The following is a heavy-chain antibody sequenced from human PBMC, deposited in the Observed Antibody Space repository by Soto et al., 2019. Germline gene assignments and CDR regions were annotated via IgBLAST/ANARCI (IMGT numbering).Heavy chain of an antibody. V-gene: IGHV3-74*01. CDR1: GFTFSSYW. Sequence: PGGSLRLSCAASGFTFSSYWMHWVRQSPGKGLMWVSRINNDGSSGSYADSVKGRFTISRDNAKNTLYLQVNSLRAEDTAVYYCSRDATTGYSAAGDYWGQGTLVTVSS. D-gene: IGHD1-26*01. J-gene: IGHJ4*02. CDR2: INNDGSSG. CDR3: SRDATTGYSAAGDY.